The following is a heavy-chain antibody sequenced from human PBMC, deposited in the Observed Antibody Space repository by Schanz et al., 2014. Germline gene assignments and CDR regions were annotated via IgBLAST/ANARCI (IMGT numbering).Heavy chain of an antibody. J-gene: IGHJ3*02. CDR2: LWHDGSKK. CDR1: EFTFSTDA. D-gene: IGHD3-10*01. V-gene: IGHV3-23*03. Sequence: DVHLLESGGGLVQPGGSLRLSCAASEFTFSTDAMSWVRQAPGKGLEWVAILWHDGSKKYYADSVKGRFTVSRDNSKNTLYLQMNSLRAEDTAVYYCAKGRFGELSAFDIWGQGTMVTVSS. CDR3: AKGRFGELSAFDI.